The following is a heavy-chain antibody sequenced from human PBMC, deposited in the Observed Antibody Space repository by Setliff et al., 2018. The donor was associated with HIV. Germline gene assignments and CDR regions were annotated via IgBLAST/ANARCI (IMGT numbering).Heavy chain of an antibody. D-gene: IGHD2-21*02. CDR3: ARSNCGGDCDAFDI. V-gene: IGHV3-33*01. CDR2: VWYDGNNK. J-gene: IGHJ3*02. CDR1: GFTFSIYG. Sequence: LRLSCAASGFTFSIYGMHWVRQAPGKGLEWVAVVWYDGNNKYYADSVKGRFTIFRDNSKNTLYLQMNSLRAEDTAVYYCARSNCGGDCDAFDIWGQGTMVTVSS.